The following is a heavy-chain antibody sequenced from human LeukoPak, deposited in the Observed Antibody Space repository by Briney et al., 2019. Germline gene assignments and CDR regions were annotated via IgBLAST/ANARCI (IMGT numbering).Heavy chain of an antibody. CDR1: GGSISSGGYY. Sequence: PSETLSLTCTVSGGSISSGGYYWSWIRQPPGKGLEWIGYIYHSGSTYYNPSLKSRVTISVDRSKNQFSLKLSSVTAADTAVYYCASLNYDFRDFDIWGQGTMVTVSS. CDR2: IYHSGST. V-gene: IGHV4-30-2*01. D-gene: IGHD3-3*01. CDR3: ASLNYDFRDFDI. J-gene: IGHJ3*02.